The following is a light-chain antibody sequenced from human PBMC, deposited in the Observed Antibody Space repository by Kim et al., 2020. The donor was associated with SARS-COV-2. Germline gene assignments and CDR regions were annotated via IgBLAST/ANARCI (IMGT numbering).Light chain of an antibody. Sequence: QSALTQPASVSGSQGQSITISCTGTSSDVGGYNYVAWYQQHPGKVPKVMIYDVNNRPSGVSSRFSGSKSGNTASLTISGLQTGDEADYYCISYSSIGTYVFGTGTKVTVL. CDR1: SSDVGGYNY. V-gene: IGLV2-14*03. J-gene: IGLJ1*01. CDR3: ISYSSIGTYV. CDR2: DVN.